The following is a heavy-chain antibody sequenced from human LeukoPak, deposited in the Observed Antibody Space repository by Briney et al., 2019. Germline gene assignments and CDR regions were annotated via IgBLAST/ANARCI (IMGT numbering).Heavy chain of an antibody. CDR1: GYTFTSYA. V-gene: IGHV1-18*01. CDR2: ISGYNGNT. D-gene: IGHD1-7*01. Sequence: ASVKVSCKASGYTFTSYAFIWVRQAPGQGLEWMGWISGYNGNTNYAQKFQARVTMTTDTSTSTVYMELRSLRSDDTAVYYCAISGITGTTGSYYYMDVWDKGTTVTVSS. J-gene: IGHJ6*03. CDR3: AISGITGTTGSYYYMDV.